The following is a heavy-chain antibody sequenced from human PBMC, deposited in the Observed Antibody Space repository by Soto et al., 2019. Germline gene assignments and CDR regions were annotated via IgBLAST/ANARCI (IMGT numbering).Heavy chain of an antibody. CDR2: ISAYNGNT. D-gene: IGHD6-6*01. CDR3: ARVGYIAAPAFAYYYYMDV. J-gene: IGHJ6*03. V-gene: IGHV1-18*01. Sequence: ASVKVSCKASGYTFTSYGISWVRQAPGQGLEWMGWISAYNGNTNYAQKLQGRVTMTTDTSTSTAYMELRSLRSDDTAVYYCARVGYIAAPAFAYYYYMDVWGKGTTVTVSS. CDR1: GYTFTSYG.